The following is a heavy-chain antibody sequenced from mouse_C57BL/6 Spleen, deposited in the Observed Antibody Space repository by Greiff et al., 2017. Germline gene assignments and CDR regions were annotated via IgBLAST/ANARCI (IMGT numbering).Heavy chain of an antibody. CDR1: GFTFTDYY. CDR2: IRNKANGYTT. CDR3: ARSKYYGSGAMDY. V-gene: IGHV7-3*01. D-gene: IGHD1-1*01. J-gene: IGHJ4*01. Sequence: EVQVVESGGGLVQPGGSLSLSCAASGFTFTDYYMSWVRQPPGKALEWLGFIRNKANGYTTEYSASVKGRFTISRDNSQSILYLQMNALRAEDSATYYCARSKYYGSGAMDYWGQGTSVTVSS.